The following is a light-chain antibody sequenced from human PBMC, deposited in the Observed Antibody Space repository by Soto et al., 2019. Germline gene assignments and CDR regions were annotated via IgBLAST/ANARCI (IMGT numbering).Light chain of an antibody. V-gene: IGKV1-9*01. CDR1: QGISSF. CDR3: QQLNTYPIT. CDR2: GAS. J-gene: IGKJ5*01. Sequence: DIQLTQSPSFLSASVGDRVTITCRASQGISSFLACYQQKPPKAPELLIHGASTLQSGVPSRFSGSGSGTESTLTISSLQPEDFATYYCQQLNTYPITFAQGTRLEIK.